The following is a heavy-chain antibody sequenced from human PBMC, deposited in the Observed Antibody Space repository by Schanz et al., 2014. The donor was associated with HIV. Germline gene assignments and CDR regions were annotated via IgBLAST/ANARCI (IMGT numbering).Heavy chain of an antibody. CDR1: GFAFSNYA. CDR3: AKPEYDSRGNSQSHFDS. J-gene: IGHJ4*02. V-gene: IGHV3-23*01. D-gene: IGHD3-22*01. CDR2: ITESGGRP. Sequence: EVQLLEPGGGLVQPGGSLRLSCAASGFAFSNYAMSWVRQAPGKGLEWVSSITESGGRPYYADSVNGRFTISRDNSKNTLYLQMTTLRTEDTAVYYCAKPEYDSRGNSQSHFDSWGQGTLVTVSS.